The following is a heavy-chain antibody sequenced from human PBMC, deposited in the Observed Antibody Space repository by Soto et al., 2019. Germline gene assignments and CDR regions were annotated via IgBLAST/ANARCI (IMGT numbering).Heavy chain of an antibody. CDR3: ARDGPSNYDYGDYAQNYYYYYYMDV. J-gene: IGHJ6*03. Sequence: QVQLVQSGAEVKKPGSSVKVSCKASGGTFSSYTISWVRQAPGQGLEWTGGIIPILGIANYAQEFQGRVTITADKSTSTAYMELSSLRSEDTAVYYCARDGPSNYDYGDYAQNYYYYYYMDVWGKGTTVTVSS. CDR1: GGTFSSYT. CDR2: IIPILGIA. D-gene: IGHD4-17*01. V-gene: IGHV1-69*08.